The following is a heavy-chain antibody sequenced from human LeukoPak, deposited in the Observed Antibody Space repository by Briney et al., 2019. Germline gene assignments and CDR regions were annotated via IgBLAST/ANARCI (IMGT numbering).Heavy chain of an antibody. J-gene: IGHJ3*02. CDR1: GGSISSSNW. Sequence: SETLSLTCAVSGGSISSSNWWSWVRQPPEKGLEWIGEIYHSGSTNYNPSLKSRVTISVDKSKNQFSLKLSSVTAADTAVYYCVVTAIQYDAFDIWGQGTMVTVSS. CDR3: VVTAIQYDAFDI. D-gene: IGHD2-21*02. CDR2: IYHSGST. V-gene: IGHV4-4*02.